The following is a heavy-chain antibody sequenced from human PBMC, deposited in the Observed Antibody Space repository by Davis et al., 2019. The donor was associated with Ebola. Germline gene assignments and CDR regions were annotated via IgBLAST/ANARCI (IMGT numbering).Heavy chain of an antibody. CDR3: ARGTDMITFGPNWFDP. V-gene: IGHV1-3*01. D-gene: IGHD3-16*01. CDR1: GYTFTSYA. Sequence: ASVKVSCKASGYTFTSYAMHWVRQAPGQRLEWMGWINAGNGNTKYSQKFQGGVTITRDTSASTAYMELSSLRSEDTAVYYCARGTDMITFGPNWFDPWGQGTLVTVSS. J-gene: IGHJ5*02. CDR2: INAGNGNT.